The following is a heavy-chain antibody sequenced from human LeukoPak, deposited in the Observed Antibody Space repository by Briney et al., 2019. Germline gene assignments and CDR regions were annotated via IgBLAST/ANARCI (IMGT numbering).Heavy chain of an antibody. D-gene: IGHD3-22*01. V-gene: IGHV3-21*01. CDR2: ISSSSSYI. CDR1: GFTFSSYS. J-gene: IGHJ4*02. Sequence: PGGSLRLSCAASGFTFSSYSMNWVRQAPGKGLEWVSSISSSSSYIYYADSVKGRFTISRDNAKNSLYLQMNSLRAEDTAAYYCARGPITMIVVVNFDYWGQGTLVTVSS. CDR3: ARGPITMIVVVNFDY.